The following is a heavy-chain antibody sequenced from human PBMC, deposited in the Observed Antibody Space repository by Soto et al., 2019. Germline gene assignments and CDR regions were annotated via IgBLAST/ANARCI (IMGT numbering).Heavy chain of an antibody. V-gene: IGHV4-39*01. CDR1: GGSISSSNYH. J-gene: IGHJ4*02. CDR3: VRRGQGLATMLRGAHYFDS. CDR2: ISFSGNT. D-gene: IGHD3-10*01. Sequence: SETLSLTCTVSGGSISSSNYHWGWIRQPPGKGLEWIGTISFSGNTYYTPSLNSRLSISVDPSKSQFSLRLSSVTASDTAIYYCVRRGQGLATMLRGAHYFDSWGQGTLVTVSS.